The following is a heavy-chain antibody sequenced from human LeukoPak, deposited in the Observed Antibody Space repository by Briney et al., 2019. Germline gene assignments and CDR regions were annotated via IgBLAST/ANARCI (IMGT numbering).Heavy chain of an antibody. D-gene: IGHD6-13*01. V-gene: IGHV5-51*01. J-gene: IGHJ5*02. Sequence: GESLKISCKGSGYTFTNYWIGWVRQLPGKGLEWMGIIYPGDSDTRYSPSFQGQVTFSADKSISTAYLQWSSLKASDTAMYYCARRIAAAGHNWFDPWGQGTLVTVSS. CDR2: IYPGDSDT. CDR3: ARRIAAAGHNWFDP. CDR1: GYTFTNYW.